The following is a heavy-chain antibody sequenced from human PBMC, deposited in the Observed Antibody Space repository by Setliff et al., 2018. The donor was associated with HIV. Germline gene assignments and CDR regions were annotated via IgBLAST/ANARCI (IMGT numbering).Heavy chain of an antibody. CDR1: GGSITSYY. Sequence: SETLSLTCTVSGGSITSYYWSWIRQPAGKGLEWFGRIYISGSTNYNPSFESRVTMSIDTSKNQFSLKLSSVTAADTVVYYCARGGGTGSFDYWGQGTLVTVSS. D-gene: IGHD3-16*01. V-gene: IGHV4-4*07. CDR3: ARGGGTGSFDY. CDR2: IYISGST. J-gene: IGHJ4*02.